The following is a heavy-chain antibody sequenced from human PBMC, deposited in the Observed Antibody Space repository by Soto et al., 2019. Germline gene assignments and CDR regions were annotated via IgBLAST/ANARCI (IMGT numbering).Heavy chain of an antibody. CDR3: VRLVSRRYFDF. V-gene: IGHV3-11*06. CDR1: GFNLDDYY. Sequence: QEQLVESGGGLVKPGGSLRLSCAASGFNLDDYYMSWIRQAPGKGLEYLSYISSLNQYNNYADSVKGRFTISIDKVKKSLELQMSSLRSDDTAVDYCVRLVSRRYFDFWGRGTLVSVSS. CDR2: ISSLNQYN. J-gene: IGHJ4*02.